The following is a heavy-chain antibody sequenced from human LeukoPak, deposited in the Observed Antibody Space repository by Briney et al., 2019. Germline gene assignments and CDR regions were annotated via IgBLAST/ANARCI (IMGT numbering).Heavy chain of an antibody. Sequence: GGSLRLSCAASGFTFDDYAMHWVRQAPGKGLEWVSGISWNSGSIGYADSVKGRFTISRDNAKNSLYLQMNSLRAEDMALYYCAKKAGNDYYFDYWGQGTLVTVSS. CDR1: GFTFDDYA. D-gene: IGHD1-1*01. J-gene: IGHJ4*02. V-gene: IGHV3-9*03. CDR3: AKKAGNDYYFDY. CDR2: ISWNSGSI.